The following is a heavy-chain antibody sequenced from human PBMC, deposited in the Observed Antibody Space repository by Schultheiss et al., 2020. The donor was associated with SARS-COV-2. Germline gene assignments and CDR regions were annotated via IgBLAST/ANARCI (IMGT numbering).Heavy chain of an antibody. D-gene: IGHD4-17*01. CDR3: AKGSAVTTLYYYYGMDV. CDR1: GFTFSSYA. Sequence: GGSLRLSCAASGFTFSSYAMSWVRQAPGKGLEWVSYISSSGSTIYYADSVKGRFTISRDNAKNSLYLQMNSLRAEDTAVYYCAKGSAVTTLYYYYGMDVWGQGTTVTVSS. CDR2: ISSSGSTI. J-gene: IGHJ6*02. V-gene: IGHV3-48*04.